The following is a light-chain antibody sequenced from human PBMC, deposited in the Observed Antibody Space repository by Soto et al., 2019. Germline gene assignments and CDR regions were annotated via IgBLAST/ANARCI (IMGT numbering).Light chain of an antibody. Sequence: EIILTQSPDTLSLSQGERATLSFRASQTVSSNYLAWCQQRPGQAPRLLIYGASTRAAGIPDRFSGSGSGTDFTLTITRLEPEDSAVYFCQQYTGPPTTFGQGTRLEIK. CDR3: QQYTGPPTT. V-gene: IGKV3-20*01. CDR1: QTVSSNY. CDR2: GAS. J-gene: IGKJ5*01.